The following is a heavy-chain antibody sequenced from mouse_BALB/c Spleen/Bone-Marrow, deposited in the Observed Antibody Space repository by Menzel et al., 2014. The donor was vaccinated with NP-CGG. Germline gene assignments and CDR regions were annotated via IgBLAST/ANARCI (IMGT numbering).Heavy chain of an antibody. CDR3: VRVSYDYFDY. V-gene: IGHV5-4*02. CDR2: ISDGGSYT. Sequence: EVKLMESGGGLVKPGGSLKLSCAASGFTFSDYYMYWVRQTPEKRLEWVATISDGGSYTYYPDSVKGRFTISRDNAKNNLYLQMSSLKSEDTAMYYCVRVSYDYFDYWGQGTTLTVSS. J-gene: IGHJ2*01. D-gene: IGHD2-4*01. CDR1: GFTFSDYY.